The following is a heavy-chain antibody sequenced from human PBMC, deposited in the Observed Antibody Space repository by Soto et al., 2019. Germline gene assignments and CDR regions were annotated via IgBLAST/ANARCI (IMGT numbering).Heavy chain of an antibody. J-gene: IGHJ4*02. D-gene: IGHD3-3*01. Sequence: EVQLVESGGGLVQPGGSLRLSCAASGFTFSNYWMSWVRQAPGQGLEWVANIKHDGSEKYYVDSVKGRFTISRDNAKNSLYLQMNSLRAEDTAVYYCARAPDFWSTYFDSWGQGTLVTVSS. CDR3: ARAPDFWSTYFDS. CDR2: IKHDGSEK. CDR1: GFTFSNYW. V-gene: IGHV3-7*03.